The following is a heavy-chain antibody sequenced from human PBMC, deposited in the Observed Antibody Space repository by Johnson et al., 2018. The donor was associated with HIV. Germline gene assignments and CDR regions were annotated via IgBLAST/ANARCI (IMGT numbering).Heavy chain of an antibody. CDR1: GFTFSDYY. Sequence: VQLVESGGGLVQPGRSLRLSCAASGFTFSDYYMSWIRQAPGKGLEWVGFIRSKAYGGTTEYAASVNGRFTISRDDSKSIAYLQMNSLRAEDTAVYYCARPRRGMATNRDAFDIWGQGTMVTVSS. J-gene: IGHJ3*02. CDR3: ARPRRGMATNRDAFDI. CDR2: IRSKAYGGTT. D-gene: IGHD5-24*01. V-gene: IGHV3-71*02.